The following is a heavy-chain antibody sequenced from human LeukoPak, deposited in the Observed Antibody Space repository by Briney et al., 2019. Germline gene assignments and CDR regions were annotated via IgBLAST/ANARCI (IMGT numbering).Heavy chain of an antibody. D-gene: IGHD5-12*01. CDR3: ARGGDWQRLKTLNWFDP. CDR2: ISGSGTYI. Sequence: PGGSLRLSCAASGFTFSTYTMNWVRQAPGKGLEWVSSISGSGTYIDYADSVKGRFTISRDNAKNSLYLQMNNLRAEDSALYYCARGGDWQRLKTLNWFDPWGQGTLVTVSS. J-gene: IGHJ5*02. CDR1: GFTFSTYT. V-gene: IGHV3-21*01.